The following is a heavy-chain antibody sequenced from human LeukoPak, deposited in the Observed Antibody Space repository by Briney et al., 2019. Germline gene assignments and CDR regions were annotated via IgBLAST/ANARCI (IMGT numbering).Heavy chain of an antibody. CDR3: SSAPYYYYMDV. Sequence: SETLFLTCTVSGGSISSYYWSWIRQPPGKELEWIGYIYYSGSTNYNPSLKSRVTISVDTSKNQFSLKLSSVTAADTAVYYCSSAPYYYYMDVWGKGTTVTISS. CDR2: IYYSGST. J-gene: IGHJ6*03. V-gene: IGHV4-59*01. CDR1: GGSISSYY.